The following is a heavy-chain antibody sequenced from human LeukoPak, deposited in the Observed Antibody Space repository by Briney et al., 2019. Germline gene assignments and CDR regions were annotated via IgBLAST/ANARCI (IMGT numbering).Heavy chain of an antibody. CDR3: ARVDQRYSLDY. CDR2: IYYSGST. J-gene: IGHJ4*02. CDR1: GGSISSYY. Sequence: SETLSLTCTVSGGSISSYYWSWIRQPPGKGLEWIGYIYYSGSTNYSPSLKSRVTISVDTSKNQFSLKLSSVTAADTAVYYCARVDQRYSLDYWGQGTLVTVSS. D-gene: IGHD3-9*01. V-gene: IGHV4-59*01.